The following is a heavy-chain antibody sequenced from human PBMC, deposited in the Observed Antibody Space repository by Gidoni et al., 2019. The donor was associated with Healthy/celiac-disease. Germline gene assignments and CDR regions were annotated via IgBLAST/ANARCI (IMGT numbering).Heavy chain of an antibody. D-gene: IGHD6-6*01. CDR3: ARAQYSSSPRTGYYYYMDV. J-gene: IGHJ6*03. Sequence: QVQLVQSGAEVKKPGSSVKVSCKASGGTFSSYAISWVRQAPGQGLEWMGGIIPIFGTANYAQKFQGRVTITADKSTSTAYMELSSLRSEDTAVYYCARAQYSSSPRTGYYYYMDVWGKGTTVTVSS. CDR1: GGTFSSYA. CDR2: IIPIFGTA. V-gene: IGHV1-69*06.